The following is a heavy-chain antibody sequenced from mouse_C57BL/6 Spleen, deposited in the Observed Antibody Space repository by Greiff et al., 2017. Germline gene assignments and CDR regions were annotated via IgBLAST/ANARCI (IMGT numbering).Heavy chain of an antibody. Sequence: VQLQQSGAELVKPGASVKLSCKASGYTFTSYWMHWVKQRPGQGLEWIGMIHPNSGSTNYNEKFKSKATLTVDKSSSTAYMQRSSLTSEDSAVYYCARRVTGTYYAMDYWGQGTSVTVSS. V-gene: IGHV1-64*01. CDR1: GYTFTSYW. CDR2: IHPNSGST. D-gene: IGHD4-1*01. J-gene: IGHJ4*01. CDR3: ARRVTGTYYAMDY.